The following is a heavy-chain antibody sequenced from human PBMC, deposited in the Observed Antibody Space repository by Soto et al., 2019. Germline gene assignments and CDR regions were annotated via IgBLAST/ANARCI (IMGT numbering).Heavy chain of an antibody. D-gene: IGHD1-20*01. CDR1: GFSLTSPGMC. V-gene: IGHV2-70*13. J-gene: IGHJ6*02. Sequence: GSGPTLVNPTETLTVTCTFSGFSLTSPGMCVSWIRQSPGKALEWLALIERDDDDKYYSTSLKTRLTISKDTRKNQVVLTMANMDPADKATYYCARSIRGPRRFNGMDVWGQGTTFAVSS. CDR3: ARSIRGPRRFNGMDV. CDR2: IERDDDDK.